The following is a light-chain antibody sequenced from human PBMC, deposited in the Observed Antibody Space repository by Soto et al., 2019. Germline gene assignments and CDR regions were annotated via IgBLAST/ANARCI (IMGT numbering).Light chain of an antibody. V-gene: IGKV4-1*01. CDR1: QSGFYNSNNKHY. CDR2: WAS. CDR3: QQYYSTPLT. J-gene: IGKJ4*01. Sequence: DIVMTQAPDSLAVSLGERATINCKPSQSGFYNSNNKHYLAWYQHKPGQPPRLLIYWASTRESGVPDRFSGSRCGKDFTLTISSMQPEDVAVYYCQQYYSTPLTFGGGNTVAIK.